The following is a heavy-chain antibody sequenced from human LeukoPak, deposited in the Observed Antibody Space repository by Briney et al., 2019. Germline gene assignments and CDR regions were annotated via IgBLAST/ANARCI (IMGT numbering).Heavy chain of an antibody. D-gene: IGHD3-22*01. J-gene: IGHJ4*02. Sequence: SETLSLTCTVSGGSISSSSYYWGWIRQPPGKVLEWIGSIYYSGSTYYNPSLKSRVTISVDTSKNQFSLKLSSVTAADTAVYYCARLRYYDSSGYTYYFDYWGQGTLVTVSS. V-gene: IGHV4-39*01. CDR2: IYYSGST. CDR1: GGSISSSSYY. CDR3: ARLRYYDSSGYTYYFDY.